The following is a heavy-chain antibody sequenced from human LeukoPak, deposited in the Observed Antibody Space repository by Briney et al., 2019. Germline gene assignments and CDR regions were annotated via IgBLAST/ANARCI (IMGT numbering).Heavy chain of an antibody. CDR3: ARERERFLNL. CDR2: ISSSSSYI. CDR1: GFTFSSYS. V-gene: IGHV3-21*01. Sequence: GSLRLSCEASGFTFSSYSMNWVRQAPGKGLEWVSSISSSSSYIYYADSVKGRFTISRDNAKNTLYLQMNSLRAEDTAVYYCARERERFLNLWGQGTLVTVSS. J-gene: IGHJ5*02. D-gene: IGHD3-3*01.